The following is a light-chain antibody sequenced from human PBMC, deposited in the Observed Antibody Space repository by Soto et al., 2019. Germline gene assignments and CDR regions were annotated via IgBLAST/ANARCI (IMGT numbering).Light chain of an antibody. CDR2: DNN. CDR3: GTWDSSLSALRVV. V-gene: IGLV1-51*01. Sequence: QSVLTQPPSVSAAPGQKVTISCSGSSSNIGNNYVSWYQQLPGTAPKLLIYDNNKRPSGIPDRFSGSKSGTSATLGITGLQTGDEADYYCGTWDSSLSALRVVFGGGTKLTVL. J-gene: IGLJ2*01. CDR1: SSNIGNNY.